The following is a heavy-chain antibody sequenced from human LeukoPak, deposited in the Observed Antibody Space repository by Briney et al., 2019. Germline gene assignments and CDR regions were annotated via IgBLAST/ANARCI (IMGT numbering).Heavy chain of an antibody. CDR3: ARDFSPSVFGTVHYYFDY. CDR2: IIPILGIA. Sequence: GASVKVSCKASGGTFSSYAISWVRQAPGQGLEWMGRIIPILGIANYAQKFQGRVTITADKSTSTAYMELSSLRSEDTAVYYCARDFSPSVFGTVHYYFDYWGQGTLVTVSS. CDR1: GGTFSSYA. D-gene: IGHD3-3*01. V-gene: IGHV1-69*04. J-gene: IGHJ4*02.